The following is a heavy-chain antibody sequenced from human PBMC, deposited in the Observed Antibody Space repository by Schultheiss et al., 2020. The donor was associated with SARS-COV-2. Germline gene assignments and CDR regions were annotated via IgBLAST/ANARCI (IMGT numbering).Heavy chain of an antibody. CDR1: GGSISSYY. D-gene: IGHD2-2*01. J-gene: IGHJ4*02. Sequence: SETLSLTCTVSGGSISSYYWSWIRQPAGKGLEWIGRIYTSGSTNYNPSLKSRVTMSVDTSKNQFSLKLSSVTAADTAVYYCARDGASYCSSTSCYPHYFDYWGQGTLVTVSS. CDR3: ARDGASYCSSTSCYPHYFDY. CDR2: IYTSGST. V-gene: IGHV4-4*07.